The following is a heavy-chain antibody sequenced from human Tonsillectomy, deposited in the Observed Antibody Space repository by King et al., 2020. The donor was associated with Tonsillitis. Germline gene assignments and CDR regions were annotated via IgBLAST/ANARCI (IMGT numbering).Heavy chain of an antibody. D-gene: IGHD7-27*01. CDR1: GASSTSDY. Sequence: VQLQESGPGLVKPSETLSLTCTVSGASSTSDYWSWIRQPPGKGLEWIGYIYYSGSTNYNPSLKSRVTMSVDTSKNQFSLTLSSVTAADTAVYYCARITGDPKRYVDLWGRGTLVTVSS. V-gene: IGHV4-59*08. CDR2: IYYSGST. CDR3: ARITGDPKRYVDL. J-gene: IGHJ2*01.